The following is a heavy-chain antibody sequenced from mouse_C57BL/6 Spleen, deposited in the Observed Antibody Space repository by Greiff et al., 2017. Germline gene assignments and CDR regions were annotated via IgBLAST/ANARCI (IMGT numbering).Heavy chain of an antibody. D-gene: IGHD1-1*01. CDR1: GYTFTSYW. CDR3: ASSGGTTVVAPFDY. V-gene: IGHV1-69*01. CDR2: IDPSDSYT. J-gene: IGHJ2*01. Sequence: QVQLQQPGAELVMPGASVKLSCKASGYTFTSYWMHWVKQRPGQGLEWIGEIDPSDSYTNYNQKFKGKSTLTVDKSSSTAYMQLSSLTSEDSAVYYCASSGGTTVVAPFDYWGQGTTLTVSS.